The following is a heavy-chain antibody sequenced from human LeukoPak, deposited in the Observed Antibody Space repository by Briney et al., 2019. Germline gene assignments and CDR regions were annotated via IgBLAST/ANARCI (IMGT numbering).Heavy chain of an antibody. D-gene: IGHD6-6*01. CDR3: ARGNEYSSPDY. J-gene: IGHJ4*02. V-gene: IGHV3-21*01. Sequence: GGSLRLSCSASGFTFTSYSMNWVRQAPGKGLERVSSISNRGDYIYYADSVKGRFTISRDNAKNSLYLQMNSLRAEDTAVYYCARGNEYSSPDYWGQGTLVTVSS. CDR1: GFTFTSYS. CDR2: ISNRGDYI.